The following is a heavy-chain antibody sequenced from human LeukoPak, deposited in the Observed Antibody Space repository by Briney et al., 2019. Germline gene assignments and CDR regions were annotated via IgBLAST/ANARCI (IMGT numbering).Heavy chain of an antibody. CDR1: GFTFSSYA. J-gene: IGHJ3*02. Sequence: GRSLRLSCAASGFTFSSYAMHWVRQAPGKGLEWVAVISYDGSNKYYADSVKGRFTISRDNSKNTLYLQMNSLRAEDTAVYYCAKDRYPLLWFGELFLDAFDIWGQGTMVTVSS. D-gene: IGHD3-10*01. CDR3: AKDRYPLLWFGELFLDAFDI. CDR2: ISYDGSNK. V-gene: IGHV3-30-3*01.